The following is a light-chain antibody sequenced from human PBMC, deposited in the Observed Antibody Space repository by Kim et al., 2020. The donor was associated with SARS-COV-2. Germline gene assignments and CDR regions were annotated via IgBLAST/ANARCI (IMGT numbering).Light chain of an antibody. CDR1: TGAVTSGYY. CDR2: STR. J-gene: IGLJ3*02. Sequence: PGGTVTLTCASSTGAVTSGYYPNWFQQKPGQAPRSLIYSTRNTHSWTPARFSGSLLGGKAALSLSGVQPEDEAVYYCLLYYGGAQVFGGGTQLTVL. CDR3: LLYYGGAQV. V-gene: IGLV7-43*01.